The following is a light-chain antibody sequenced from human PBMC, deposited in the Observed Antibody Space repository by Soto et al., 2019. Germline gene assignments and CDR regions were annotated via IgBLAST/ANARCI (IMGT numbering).Light chain of an antibody. CDR3: QQYNHHPLT. CDR2: GTS. Sequence: DVQMTQSPSSLTASVGDTVTITCRASQDISIYLAWFQQKPGKAPKSLIYGTSTLHSGVPSKFSGSRSGTGFTLTISSLQPEDFATYYCQQYNHHPLTFGGGTKVEIK. CDR1: QDISIY. V-gene: IGKV1-16*02. J-gene: IGKJ4*01.